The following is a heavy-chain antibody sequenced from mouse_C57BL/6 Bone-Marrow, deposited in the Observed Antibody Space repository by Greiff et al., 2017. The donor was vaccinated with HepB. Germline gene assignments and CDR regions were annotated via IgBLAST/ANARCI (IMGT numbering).Heavy chain of an antibody. Sequence: VQLQQSGPELVKPGASVKISCKASGYTFTDYYMNWVKQSHGKSLEWIGDINPNNGGTSYNQKFKGKATLTVDKSSSTAYMELRSLTSEDSAVYYCARNPLYYGSRTYWYFDVWGTGTTVTVSS. D-gene: IGHD1-1*01. CDR1: GYTFTDYY. CDR3: ARNPLYYGSRTYWYFDV. V-gene: IGHV1-26*01. CDR2: INPNNGGT. J-gene: IGHJ1*03.